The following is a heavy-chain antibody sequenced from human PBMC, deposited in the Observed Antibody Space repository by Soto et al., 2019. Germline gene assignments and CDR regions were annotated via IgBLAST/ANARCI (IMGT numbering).Heavy chain of an antibody. J-gene: IGHJ6*02. D-gene: IGHD6-19*01. V-gene: IGHV4-59*12. Sequence: NPSETLSITCTVSGGSISSYYWSWIRQPPGKGLEWIGYIYYSGSTNYNPSLKSRVTISVDTSKNQFSLKLSSVTAADTAVYYCARGRGWSRGRYYYYGMDVWGQGTTVTVSS. CDR1: GGSISSYY. CDR3: ARGRGWSRGRYYYYGMDV. CDR2: IYYSGST.